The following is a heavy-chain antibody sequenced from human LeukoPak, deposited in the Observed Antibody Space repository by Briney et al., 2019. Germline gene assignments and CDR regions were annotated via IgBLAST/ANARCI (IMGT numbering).Heavy chain of an antibody. D-gene: IGHD6-19*01. Sequence: SQTLSLTSAISGDSVSTNSAAWNWIRQSPSRGLEWLGRTYYRSKWYYDYALSVKSQITINPDTSKNQFSLHLNSVTPEDTAVYYCAREYSSAYDYWGQGTLVTVSS. CDR1: GDSVSTNSAA. CDR2: TYYRSKWYY. V-gene: IGHV6-1*01. J-gene: IGHJ4*02. CDR3: AREYSSAYDY.